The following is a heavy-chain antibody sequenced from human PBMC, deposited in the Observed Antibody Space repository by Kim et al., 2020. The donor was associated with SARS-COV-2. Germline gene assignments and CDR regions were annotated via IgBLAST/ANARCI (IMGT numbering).Heavy chain of an antibody. CDR2: ISFDGSNT. V-gene: IGHV3-30*04. CDR1: GFTFTMYS. Sequence: LSLTCAASGFTFTMYSMHWVRQAPGKGLEWVAFISFDGSNTDYADSVKGRFTVSRDSSKNTVFLEMSRLRLADTALYFCARDPIYASGRGDFDSWGPGTLVTVSA. J-gene: IGHJ4*02. D-gene: IGHD6-19*01. CDR3: ARDPIYASGRGDFDS.